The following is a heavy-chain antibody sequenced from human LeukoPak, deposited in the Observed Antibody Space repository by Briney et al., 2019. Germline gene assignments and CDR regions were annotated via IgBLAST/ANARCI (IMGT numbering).Heavy chain of an antibody. D-gene: IGHD5-12*01. CDR2: ISTSSSYI. V-gene: IGHV3-21*01. J-gene: IGHJ3*02. Sequence: PGGSLRLSCAASGFTFSSYSMNWVRQAPGKGLERVSFISTSSSYIYYADSVKGRFTISRDNAKNSLYLQMNSLRAEDTAVYYCARDLRPYSGYDNLAFDIWGQGTRVTVSS. CDR1: GFTFSSYS. CDR3: ARDLRPYSGYDNLAFDI.